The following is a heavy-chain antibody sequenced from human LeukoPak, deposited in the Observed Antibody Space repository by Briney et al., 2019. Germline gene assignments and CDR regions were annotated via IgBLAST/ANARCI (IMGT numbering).Heavy chain of an antibody. CDR3: VRITSPGY. Sequence: SETLSLTCTVSGGAISSSSYFWGWIRQPPGKGLEWIGSIYYSGSTYYNPSLKSRVTISVDTSNNQFSLMLSSVTAADTAVYYCVRITSPGYWGQGTLVTVSS. CDR2: IYYSGST. V-gene: IGHV4-39*01. D-gene: IGHD3-10*01. CDR1: GGAISSSSYF. J-gene: IGHJ4*02.